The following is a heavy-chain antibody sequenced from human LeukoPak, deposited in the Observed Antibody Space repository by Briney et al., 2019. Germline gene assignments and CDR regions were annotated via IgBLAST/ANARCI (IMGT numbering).Heavy chain of an antibody. J-gene: IGHJ4*02. CDR3: ARGRNYGSGSFPFDY. CDR2: INHSGST. V-gene: IGHV4-34*01. D-gene: IGHD3-10*01. CDR1: GGSFSGYY. Sequence: SETLSLTCTVYGGSFSGYYWNWIRQSPGKGLEWIGEINHSGSTNYNPSLKSRVTISVDTSKNQFSQKLSSVTAADTAVYYCARGRNYGSGSFPFDYWGQGTLVTVSS.